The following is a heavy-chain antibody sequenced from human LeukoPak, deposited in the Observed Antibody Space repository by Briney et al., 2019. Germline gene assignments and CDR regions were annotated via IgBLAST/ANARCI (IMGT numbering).Heavy chain of an antibody. CDR3: ARDLSSTANCELDY. Sequence: ASVKVSCQTSGYIFTDYYIRWVRQAPGQGPEWMGRINSNGGDTMYAQNFLDRVTMTRDTSVDTAYMELNRLTSDDTAVYYCARDLSSTANCELDYWGQGTLVTVSS. CDR1: GYIFTDYY. V-gene: IGHV1-2*06. J-gene: IGHJ4*02. D-gene: IGHD4/OR15-4a*01. CDR2: INSNGGDT.